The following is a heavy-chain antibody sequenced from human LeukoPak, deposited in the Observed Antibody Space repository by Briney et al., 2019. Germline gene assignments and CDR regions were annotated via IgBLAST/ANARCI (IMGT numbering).Heavy chain of an antibody. CDR2: INPNRGGT. CDR1: GYTFTGYY. D-gene: IGHD7-27*01. J-gene: IGHJ4*02. Sequence: DSVKVSCKASGYTFTGYYMHWVRQAPGQGLEWMGWINPNRGGTNDAQKFQGRVTMTRDTSISTAYMELSRLRSDDTAVYYCARASNDLTWEFDWGQGTLITVSS. CDR3: ARASNDLTWEFD. V-gene: IGHV1-2*02.